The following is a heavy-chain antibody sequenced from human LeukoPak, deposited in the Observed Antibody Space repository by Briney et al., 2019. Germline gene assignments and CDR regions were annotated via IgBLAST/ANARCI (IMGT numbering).Heavy chain of an antibody. V-gene: IGHV3-23*01. J-gene: IGHJ4*02. Sequence: PGGSLTLSCAASGFTFSNYGMTWIRRAPRKGLEWVSAVGGSGDITYYSNSVKGRFTVSRDNSKNTLYLQMNSLRADDTAVYYCAKTAGYFDHWGQGTLVTVSS. CDR2: VGGSGDIT. CDR1: GFTFSNYG. CDR3: AKTAGYFDH.